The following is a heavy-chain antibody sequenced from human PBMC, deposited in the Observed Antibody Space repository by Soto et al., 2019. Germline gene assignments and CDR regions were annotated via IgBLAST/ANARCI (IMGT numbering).Heavy chain of an antibody. J-gene: IGHJ6*02. CDR3: ARDKDRLQLGGNYYYILDV. D-gene: IGHD5-12*01. CDR1: GGTFSTSA. V-gene: IGHV1-69*12. CDR2: IMPVFPTP. Sequence: VQLEQSGPEVKKPGSSVKVSCKASGGTFSTSALSWVRQAPGQGLEWMGGIMPVFPTPDYAQKFQGRVTITADEYTSTADMELGGLTSDDTAVYYCARDKDRLQLGGNYYYILDVWGQGTAVTVSS.